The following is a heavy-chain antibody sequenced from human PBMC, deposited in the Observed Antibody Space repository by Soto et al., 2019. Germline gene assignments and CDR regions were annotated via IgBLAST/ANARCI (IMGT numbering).Heavy chain of an antibody. Sequence: EVQLVESGGVLVQPGGSLRLSCAASGFTFGNYWMHWVRQAPGKGLVWVSRITPDGSYTSHADSVRGRFTISRDNAQKTVYLQMSSLRAEDTAVDYYTTDTFGPRDSWGRGTLVTVSS. CDR1: GFTFGNYW. V-gene: IGHV3-74*01. CDR2: ITPDGSYT. D-gene: IGHD3-10*01. CDR3: TTDTFGPRDS. J-gene: IGHJ4*02.